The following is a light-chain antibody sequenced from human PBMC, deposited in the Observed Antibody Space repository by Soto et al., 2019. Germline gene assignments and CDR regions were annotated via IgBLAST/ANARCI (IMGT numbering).Light chain of an antibody. Sequence: DIQMTQSPSSVSASVGDRVTITCLASQDINSWLAWYQQKPGLAPKLLIYKASSLQGGVPSRFSGSRSGTDFTLTIRSLQPEDFATYFCQQGKSFPLTFGGGTQVDIK. CDR1: QDINSW. CDR2: KAS. V-gene: IGKV1-12*01. CDR3: QQGKSFPLT. J-gene: IGKJ4*01.